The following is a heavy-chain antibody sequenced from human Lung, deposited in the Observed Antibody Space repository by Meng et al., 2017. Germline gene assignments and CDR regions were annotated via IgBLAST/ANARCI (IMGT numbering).Heavy chain of an antibody. V-gene: IGHV4-34*01. J-gene: IGHJ4*02. D-gene: IGHD4-11*01. CDR1: GGSFSDYY. CDR3: ARGPTTMAHDFDY. Sequence: QVQLQQCGAGLLKPSETLSLTGVGSGGSFSDYYWSWIRQPPGKGLEWIGEINHSGSTNYNPSLESRATISVDTSQNNLSLKLSSVTAADSAVYYCARGPTTMAHDFDYWGQGTLVTVSS. CDR2: INHSGST.